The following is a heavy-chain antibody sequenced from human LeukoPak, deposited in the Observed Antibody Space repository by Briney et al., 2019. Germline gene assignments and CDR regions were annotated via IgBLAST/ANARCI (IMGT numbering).Heavy chain of an antibody. CDR1: GGSISSGSYY. V-gene: IGHV4-61*02. D-gene: IGHD3-22*01. CDR3: ARGDRLYYDYAFDI. Sequence: PSETLSLTCTVSGGSISSGSYYWSWIRQPAGEGLEWIGRIYTSGSTNYNPSLKSRVTISVDTSKNQFSLKLSSVTAADTAVYYCARGDRLYYDYAFDIWGQGTMVTVSS. CDR2: IYTSGST. J-gene: IGHJ3*02.